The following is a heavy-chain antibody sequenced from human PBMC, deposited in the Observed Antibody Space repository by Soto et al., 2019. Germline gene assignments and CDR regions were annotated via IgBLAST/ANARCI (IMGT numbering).Heavy chain of an antibody. CDR3: ARGADISAKTGDX. J-gene: IGHJ4*02. D-gene: IGHD5-12*01. Sequence: EGSLRLSSAASGFTFSRYGMHWVRQAPGKGLEWVAVICHDGSKEYYGDSVKVRFTIYRENSNKTLYLQMNSLRAEDTAVYYCARGADISAKTGDXWGQATPVPLS. CDR1: GFTFSRYG. CDR2: ICHDGSKE. V-gene: IGHV3-33*01.